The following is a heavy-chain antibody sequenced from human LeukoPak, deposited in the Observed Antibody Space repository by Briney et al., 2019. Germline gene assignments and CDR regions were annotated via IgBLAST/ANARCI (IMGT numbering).Heavy chain of an antibody. J-gene: IGHJ4*02. CDR3: ARYGVSSSRSYIDY. D-gene: IGHD2-2*01. Sequence: GGSLSLSCEASGFTFRTYDKNWVRQAPGKGLEWFSNITYDSDYKYYTDSVKGRFTISRDNAKKSLYLQMNSLRADDTAVYYCARYGVSSSRSYIDYWGQGTLVSVS. V-gene: IGHV3-21*01. CDR2: ITYDSDYK. CDR1: GFTFRTYD.